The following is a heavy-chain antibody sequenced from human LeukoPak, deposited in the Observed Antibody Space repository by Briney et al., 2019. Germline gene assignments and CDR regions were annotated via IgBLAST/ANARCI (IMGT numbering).Heavy chain of an antibody. J-gene: IGHJ3*02. D-gene: IGHD1-26*01. CDR2: IYYSGST. V-gene: IGHV4-59*01. CDR3: ARAYRWELLPYAFDI. CDR1: GGSISSYY. Sequence: SETLSLTCTVSGGSISSYYWSWIRQPPGKGLEWIGYIYYSGSTNYNPSLKSRVTISVDTSKNQFSLELSSVTAADTAVYYCARAYRWELLPYAFDIWGQGTMVTVSS.